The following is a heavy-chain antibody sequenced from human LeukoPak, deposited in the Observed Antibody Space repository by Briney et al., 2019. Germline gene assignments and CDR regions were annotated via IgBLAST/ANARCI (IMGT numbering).Heavy chain of an antibody. J-gene: IGHJ3*02. CDR3: ATIAVAGHAFDI. CDR1: GGSISSYY. V-gene: IGHV4-4*07. Sequence: PSETLSLTCTVSGGSISSYYWSWIRQPAGKGLEWIGRIYTSGSTNYNPSLKSRATMSVDTSKNQFSLKLSSVTAADTAVYYCATIAVAGHAFDIWGQGTMVTVSS. CDR2: IYTSGST. D-gene: IGHD6-19*01.